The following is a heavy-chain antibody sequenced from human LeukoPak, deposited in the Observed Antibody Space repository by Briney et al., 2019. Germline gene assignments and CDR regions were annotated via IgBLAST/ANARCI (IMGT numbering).Heavy chain of an antibody. V-gene: IGHV1-69*13. CDR2: IIPIFGTA. CDR1: GGTFSSYA. J-gene: IGHJ5*02. Sequence: SVKVSCKASGGTFSSYAISWVRQAPGQGLEWMGGIIPIFGTANYAQKFQGRVRITADESTSTAYMELSSLRSDDTAVYYCARLGITMVRGVRRDWFDPWGQGTLVTVSS. CDR3: ARLGITMVRGVRRDWFDP. D-gene: IGHD3-10*01.